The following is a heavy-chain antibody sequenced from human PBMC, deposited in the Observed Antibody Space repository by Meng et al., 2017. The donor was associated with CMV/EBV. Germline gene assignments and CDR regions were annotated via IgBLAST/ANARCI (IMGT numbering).Heavy chain of an antibody. CDR3: AKDRGYYDSSGYNPMGDYYGMDV. V-gene: IGHV3-48*03. D-gene: IGHD3-22*01. CDR1: GFNFSNYE. J-gene: IGHJ6*02. CDR2: ISSSGNTK. Sequence: GESLKISCAASGFNFSNYEMNWVRQAPGKGLEWLSYISSSGNTKYYADSVKGRFTISRDNAKNSLYLQMNSLRAEDTAVYYCAKDRGYYDSSGYNPMGDYYGMDVWGQGTTVTVSS.